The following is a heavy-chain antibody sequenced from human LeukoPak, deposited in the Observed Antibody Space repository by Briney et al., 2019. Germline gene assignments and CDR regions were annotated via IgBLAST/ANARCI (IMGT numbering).Heavy chain of an antibody. Sequence: GGSLRLSCAASGFTFSDYYMSWIRQAPGKGLEWVSYISSSGSTIYYADSVKGRFTISRDNAKNSLYLQMNSLRAEDTAVYYGARDAYYDFWSGYSRGDFDYWGQGTLVTVSS. CDR3: ARDAYYDFWSGYSRGDFDY. J-gene: IGHJ4*02. D-gene: IGHD3-3*01. CDR2: ISSSGSTI. CDR1: GFTFSDYY. V-gene: IGHV3-11*04.